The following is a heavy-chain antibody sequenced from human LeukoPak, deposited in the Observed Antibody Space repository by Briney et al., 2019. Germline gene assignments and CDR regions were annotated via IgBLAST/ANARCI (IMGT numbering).Heavy chain of an antibody. J-gene: IGHJ4*02. CDR1: GFTFSSYW. CDR3: TRDQTPYY. V-gene: IGHV3-49*04. CDR2: IASETYGGTA. Sequence: GGSLRLSCAASGFTFSSYWMTWVRQAPGKGLEWVGFIASETYGGTAEYAASVKGRFTISRDDSKSIAYLQMNSLKTEDTAVYYCTRDQTPYYWGQGTLVTVSS.